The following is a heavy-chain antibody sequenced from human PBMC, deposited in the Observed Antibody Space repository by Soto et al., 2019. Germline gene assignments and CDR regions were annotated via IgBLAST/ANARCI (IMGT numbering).Heavy chain of an antibody. J-gene: IGHJ3*02. CDR3: AKDLNYYDSSGYYSGAFDI. V-gene: IGHV3-30*18. Sequence: GGSLRLSCAASGFTFSDYAMHWVRQAPGKGLEWVAVVSHDGRNTHYADSVKGRFTISRDSSKNTVSLEMTSLRAEDTAVYYCAKDLNYYDSSGYYSGAFDIWGQGTMVTVSS. D-gene: IGHD3-22*01. CDR1: GFTFSDYA. CDR2: VSHDGRNT.